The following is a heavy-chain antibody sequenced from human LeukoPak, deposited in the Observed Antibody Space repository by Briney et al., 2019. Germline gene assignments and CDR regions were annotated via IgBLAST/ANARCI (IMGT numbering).Heavy chain of an antibody. CDR2: INHSGST. CDR1: GGSFSGYY. CDR3: ARAPRSSPYYYYYYGMDV. V-gene: IGHV4-34*01. Sequence: SETLSLTCAVYGGSFSGYYWSWIRQPPGKGLEWIGEINHSGSTNYNPSLKSRVTIPVDTSKNQFSLKLSSVTAADTAVYYCARAPRSSPYYYYYYGMDVWGQGTTVTVSS. D-gene: IGHD6-6*01. J-gene: IGHJ6*02.